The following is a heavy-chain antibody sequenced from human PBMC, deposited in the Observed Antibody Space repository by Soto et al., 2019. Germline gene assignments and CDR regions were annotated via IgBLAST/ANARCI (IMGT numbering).Heavy chain of an antibody. J-gene: IGHJ4*02. CDR2: INHSGST. CDR3: ARGLSAFDY. CDR1: GGSFSGYY. D-gene: IGHD3-10*01. V-gene: IGHV4-34*01. Sequence: SETLSLTCAVYGGSFSGYYWSWIRQPPGKGLEWIGEINHSGSTNYNPSLKSRVTISVDTSKNQFSLKLSSVTAADTVVYYCARGLSAFDYWGQGTLVTVSS.